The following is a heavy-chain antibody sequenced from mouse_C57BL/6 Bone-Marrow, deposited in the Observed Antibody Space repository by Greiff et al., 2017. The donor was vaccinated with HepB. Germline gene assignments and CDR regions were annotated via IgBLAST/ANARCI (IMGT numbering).Heavy chain of an antibody. CDR3: ARGGLRLGNYAMDY. CDR2: IHPSDSDT. D-gene: IGHD1-2*01. J-gene: IGHJ4*01. CDR1: GYTFTSYW. Sequence: QVQLQQPGAELVKPGASVKVSCKASGYTFTSYWMHWVKQRPGQGLEWIGRIHPSDSDTNYNQKFKGKATLTADKSSSTAYMQLSSLTSEDSAVYYCARGGLRLGNYAMDYWGQGTSVTVSS. V-gene: IGHV1-74*01.